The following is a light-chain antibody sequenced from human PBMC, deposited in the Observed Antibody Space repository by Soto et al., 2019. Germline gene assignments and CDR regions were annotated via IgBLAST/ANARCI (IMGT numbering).Light chain of an antibody. CDR1: QSVSSGS. Sequence: EVVLTQSPGTLSLSLGERATLSSRASQSVSSGSLAWYQQKPGQAPRLLIYGASNRATGIPDRVSGSGSGRDFSLTINRLEPEDFAVYYCQQYGGSPLITFGQGTRLEIK. CDR3: QQYGGSPLIT. V-gene: IGKV3-20*01. J-gene: IGKJ5*01. CDR2: GAS.